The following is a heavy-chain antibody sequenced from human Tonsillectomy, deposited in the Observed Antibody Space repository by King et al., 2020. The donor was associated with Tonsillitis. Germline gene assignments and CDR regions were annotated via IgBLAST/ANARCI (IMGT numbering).Heavy chain of an antibody. CDR3: ARRPLYYSGSGSYYSYFDY. D-gene: IGHD3-10*01. CDR1: GYTXTSYX. J-gene: IGHJ4*02. CDR2: INPSGGST. Sequence: QLVQSGXXXXXXXXSVXVXXXXSGYTXTSYXXHXVXXAPGQGLEWMGIINPSGGSTNYAQKFQGRVTMARDTSTSTVYMELSSLRSEDTAVYYCARRPLYYSGSGSYYSYFDYWGQGTLVTVSS. V-gene: IGHV1-46*03.